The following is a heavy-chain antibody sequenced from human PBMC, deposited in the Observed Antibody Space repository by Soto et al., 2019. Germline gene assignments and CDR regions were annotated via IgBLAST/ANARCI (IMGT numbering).Heavy chain of an antibody. D-gene: IGHD2-2*01. CDR3: ARIPVVPAAMSCFDP. J-gene: IGHJ5*02. CDR2: IFSNDEK. Sequence: SGPTLVNPTETLTLTCIVSGFSLSNPRMGVSWIRQPPGKALEWLAHIFSNDEKSYSTSLKSRLTISKDTSKSQVVLTMTNMDPVDTATYSCARIPVVPAAMSCFDPWGQGTLVTVSS. V-gene: IGHV2-26*01. CDR1: GFSLSNPRMG.